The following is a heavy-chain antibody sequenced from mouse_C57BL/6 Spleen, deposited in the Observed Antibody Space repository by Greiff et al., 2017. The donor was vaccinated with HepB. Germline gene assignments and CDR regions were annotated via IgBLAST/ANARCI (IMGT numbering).Heavy chain of an antibody. V-gene: IGHV1-55*01. Sequence: QVQLQQPGAELVKPGASVKMSCKASGYTFTSYWITWVKQRPGQGLEWIGDIYPGSGSTNYNEKFKSKATLTVDTTSSTAYMQLSSLTSEDSAVYYCARRGAYGNYGFYYAMDDWGQGTSVTVSS. D-gene: IGHD2-1*01. J-gene: IGHJ4*01. CDR2: IYPGSGST. CDR1: GYTFTSYW. CDR3: ARRGAYGNYGFYYAMDD.